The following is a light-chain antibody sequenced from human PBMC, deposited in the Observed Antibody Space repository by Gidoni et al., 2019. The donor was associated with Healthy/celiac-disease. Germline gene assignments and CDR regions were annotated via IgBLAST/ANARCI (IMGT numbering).Light chain of an antibody. CDR3: QQYYSTLWT. V-gene: IGKV4-1*01. CDR2: WAS. CDR1: QSVLYSSNNMNY. J-gene: IGKJ1*01. Sequence: DIVMHQSPDSLAVSLGERATINCKSSQSVLYSSNNMNYLAWYQQKPGQPPKLLIYWASTRESGVPDRFSGSGSGTDFTLTISSLQAEDVAVYYCQQYYSTLWTFGQXTKVEIK.